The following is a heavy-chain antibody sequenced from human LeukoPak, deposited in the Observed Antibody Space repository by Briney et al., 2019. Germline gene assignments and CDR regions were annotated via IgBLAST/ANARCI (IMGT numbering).Heavy chain of an antibody. V-gene: IGHV3-20*04. J-gene: IGHJ4*02. CDR1: GFTFDDFG. CDR2: INWNGGST. Sequence: GGSLRLSCAASGFTFDDFGMSWVRQAPGKGLEWVSGINWNGGSTGYADSVKGRFTISRDNGKNSLYLQMNSLRAEDTALYYCARGSEVVTAIPWYLDYWGQGTLVTVSS. CDR3: ARGSEVVTAIPWYLDY. D-gene: IGHD2-21*02.